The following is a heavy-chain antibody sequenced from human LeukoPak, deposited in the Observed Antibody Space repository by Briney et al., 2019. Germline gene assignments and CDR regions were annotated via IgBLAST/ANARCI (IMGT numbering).Heavy chain of an antibody. CDR2: ISAYNGNT. D-gene: IGHD6-13*01. Sequence: GASVKVSCKASGYTFTNYYMHWVRQAPGQGLEWMGWISAYNGNTNYAQKLQGRVTMTTDTSTSTAYMELRSLRSDDTAVYYCARGIAAAGRYYMDVWGKGTTVTVSS. V-gene: IGHV1-18*04. CDR1: GYTFTNYY. CDR3: ARGIAAAGRYYMDV. J-gene: IGHJ6*03.